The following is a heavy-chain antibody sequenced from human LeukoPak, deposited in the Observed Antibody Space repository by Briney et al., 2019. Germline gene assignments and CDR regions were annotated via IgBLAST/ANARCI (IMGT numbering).Heavy chain of an antibody. CDR3: ARGGSYSSYFQH. J-gene: IGHJ1*01. Sequence: SETLSLTCTVSGGSISSSRYYWGWIRQPPGKGLEWIGSISYSGSTYYNPSLKSRVTISVDTSKNQFSLKLSPVTAADTAVYYCARGGSYSSYFQHWGQGTLVTVSS. CDR1: GGSISSSRYY. CDR2: ISYSGST. V-gene: IGHV4-39*01. D-gene: IGHD2-21*01.